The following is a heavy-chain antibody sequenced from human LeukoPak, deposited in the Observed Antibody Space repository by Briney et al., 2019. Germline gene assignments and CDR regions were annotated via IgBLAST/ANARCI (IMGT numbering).Heavy chain of an antibody. Sequence: ASETLSLTCSVSGGSIGSSSYYWDWIRQPPGKGLEWIGSIYYSGSTYYNPSLKSRVTISVDTSKNQFSLKLSSVTAADTAAYYCAREFSYYGSGYYYYYMDVWGKGTTVTISS. CDR2: IYYSGST. J-gene: IGHJ6*03. CDR1: GGSIGSSSYY. D-gene: IGHD3-10*01. CDR3: AREFSYYGSGYYYYYMDV. V-gene: IGHV4-39*07.